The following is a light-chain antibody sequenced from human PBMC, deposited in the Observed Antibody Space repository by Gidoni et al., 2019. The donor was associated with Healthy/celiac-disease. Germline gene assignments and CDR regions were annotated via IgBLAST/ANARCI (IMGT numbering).Light chain of an antibody. J-gene: IGKJ1*01. CDR3: QQYGSSRT. CDR2: GAS. CDR1: QSFSY. Sequence: EIVLTQSPGTLSLSPGERATLSCRASQSFSYLAWYQQNPGQAPRLLIYGASSRATGIPDRFSGSGSGTDFTLTISRLEPEDFAVYYCQQYGSSRTFGQGTKVEIQ. V-gene: IGKV3-20*01.